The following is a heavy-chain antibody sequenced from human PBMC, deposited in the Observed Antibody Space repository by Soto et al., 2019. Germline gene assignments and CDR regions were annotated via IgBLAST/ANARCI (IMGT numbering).Heavy chain of an antibody. J-gene: IGHJ4*02. CDR1: GFTFTDYY. CDR3: VKTARRFDY. V-gene: IGHV3-11*05. CDR2: ISVSGADT. Sequence: QVQLVESGGGLVTPGGSLRLSCVASGFTFTDYYMTWVRQAPGKGLECLSYISVSGADTNYVDSVRGRFTISRDNTKNSVYLQMNILRVEDTAVYYCVKTARRFDYWGQGVLVTVSS. D-gene: IGHD1-1*01.